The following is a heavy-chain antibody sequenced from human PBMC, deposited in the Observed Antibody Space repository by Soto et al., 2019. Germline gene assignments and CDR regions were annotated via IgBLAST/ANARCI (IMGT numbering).Heavy chain of an antibody. D-gene: IGHD5-12*01. V-gene: IGHV6-1*01. CDR3: ARDRVVGMATVDLDY. Sequence: SQTLSLTCAISGDSVSSNSAAWNWIRQSPSRGLEWLGRTYYRSKWYSDYAVSVKSRIIIKPDTSKNQFSLQLNSVTPEDTAVYYCARDRVVGMATVDLDYWGQGTLVTVSS. CDR1: GDSVSSNSAA. CDR2: TYYRSKWYS. J-gene: IGHJ4*02.